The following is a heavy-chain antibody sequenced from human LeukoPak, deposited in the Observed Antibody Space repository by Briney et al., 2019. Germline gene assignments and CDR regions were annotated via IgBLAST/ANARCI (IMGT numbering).Heavy chain of an antibody. CDR2: INPSGGST. CDR1: GYTFASYY. D-gene: IGHD3-10*01. Sequence: RASVKVSCKASGYTFASYYMHWVRQAPGQGLEWMGIINPSGGSTSYAQKFQGRVTMTRDTSTSTVYMELSSLRSEDTAVYYCARDGSGSYYNNWFDPWGQGTLVTVSS. V-gene: IGHV1-46*03. J-gene: IGHJ5*02. CDR3: ARDGSGSYYNNWFDP.